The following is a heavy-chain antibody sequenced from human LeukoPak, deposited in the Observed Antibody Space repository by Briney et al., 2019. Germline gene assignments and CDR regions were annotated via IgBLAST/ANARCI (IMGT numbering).Heavy chain of an antibody. V-gene: IGHV4-4*07. D-gene: IGHD3-3*01. Sequence: NPSETLSLTCTVSGGSISSYYWSWIRQPAGKGLEWIGRIYTSGSTNYNPSLKSRVTMSVDTSKNQFSLKLSSVTAADTAVYYCARGIMNYGLRVRNYYYYMDVWGKGTTITVSS. CDR3: ARGIMNYGLRVRNYYYYMDV. CDR1: GGSISSYY. J-gene: IGHJ6*03. CDR2: IYTSGST.